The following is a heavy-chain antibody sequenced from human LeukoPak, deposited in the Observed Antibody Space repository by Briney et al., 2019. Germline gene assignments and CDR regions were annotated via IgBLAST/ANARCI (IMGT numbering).Heavy chain of an antibody. V-gene: IGHV3-23*01. CDR2: ISGSGGST. CDR3: AKPLGTEYYYYGMDV. D-gene: IGHD1-1*01. Sequence: GGSLRLSCAASGFTFSTYAVSWVRQAPGKGLEWVSAISGSGGSTYYADSVKGRFTISRDNSKNTLYLQMNSLRAEDTAVYYCAKPLGTEYYYYGMDVWGQGTTVTVSS. CDR1: GFTFSTYA. J-gene: IGHJ6*02.